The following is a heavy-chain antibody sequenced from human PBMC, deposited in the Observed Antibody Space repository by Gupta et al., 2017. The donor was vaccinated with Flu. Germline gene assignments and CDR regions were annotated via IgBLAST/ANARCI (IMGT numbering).Heavy chain of an antibody. D-gene: IGHD3-10*01. CDR3: ARDLPALDSGSYVHPHAFDV. Sequence: QVQLVQSGAEVKKPEASVKVSCKPSGYSFRDYYLHWLRQAPGQGPEWMGWINPSNRLTDYAHNFQARVSLTRDTSIGTVFMELRNLRSDDTDMYYCARDLPALDSGSYVHPHAFDVWAQGTMVTVSS. CDR1: GYSFRDYY. CDR2: INPSNRLT. V-gene: IGHV1-2*02. J-gene: IGHJ3*01.